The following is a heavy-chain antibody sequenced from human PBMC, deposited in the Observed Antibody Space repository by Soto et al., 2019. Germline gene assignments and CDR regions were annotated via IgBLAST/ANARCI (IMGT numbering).Heavy chain of an antibody. CDR1: GASLSSYY. CDR2: IYYSQSS. CDR3: ARGCSERVGFLMEV. V-gene: IGHV4-59*08. J-gene: IGHJ6*01. Sequence: PSDTLSLTCTVCGASLSSYYWSWIRQATRKGLENIGYIYYSQSSTDNPSFKSRVTISVDTSRNQFFLTLSSMTAADTAVSYCARGCSERVGFLMEVWGEGNTVTVX. D-gene: IGHD1-26*01.